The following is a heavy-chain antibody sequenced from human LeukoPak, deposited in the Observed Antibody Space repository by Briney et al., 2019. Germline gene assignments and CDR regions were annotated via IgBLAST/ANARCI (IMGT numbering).Heavy chain of an antibody. CDR3: AGPTCLRGAYCSTNF. CDR1: GFAFGDYH. Sequence: GGSLRLSCAASGFAFGDYHMSWIRQAPGKGLEWVSYISRSSDYKDFADSVRGRFTDSRDNAKNSMYLQMSSLRAEDTAVYYCAGPTCLRGAYCSTNFWGQGTLVTVSS. J-gene: IGHJ4*02. V-gene: IGHV3-11*03. CDR2: ISRSSDYK. D-gene: IGHD2-2*01.